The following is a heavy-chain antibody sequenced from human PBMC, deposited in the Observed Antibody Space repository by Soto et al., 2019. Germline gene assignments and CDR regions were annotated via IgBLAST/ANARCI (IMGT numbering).Heavy chain of an antibody. CDR1: GGSISNYY. Sequence: QAQVQESGPGLVKPSETLSLTCTVSGGSISNYYWSWIRQSPGKGLEWIANIYHSGTTNYNLSLKGRVSISIDSSKNQVSLRLKSVTAADTAVYYCARGGYRTLAWFDPWGQGTLVTVSS. D-gene: IGHD5-18*01. J-gene: IGHJ5*02. CDR2: IYHSGTT. V-gene: IGHV4-59*01. CDR3: ARGGYRTLAWFDP.